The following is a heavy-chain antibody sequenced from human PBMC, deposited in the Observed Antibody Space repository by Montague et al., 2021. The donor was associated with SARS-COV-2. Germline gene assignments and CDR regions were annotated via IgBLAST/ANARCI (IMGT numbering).Heavy chain of an antibody. D-gene: IGHD3-22*01. CDR2: INGNGNGR. CDR1: GFTFNNYW. CDR3: ANYDSSSYVSLGY. V-gene: IGHV3-74*01. Sequence: SLRLSCAASGFTFNNYWMHWVRQAPGKGLVWVSRINGNGNGRNYADSVKGRFTIPRDNAKETLYLQMNSLRAEDTAVYYCANYDSSSYVSLGYWGQGTLVTVSS. J-gene: IGHJ4*02.